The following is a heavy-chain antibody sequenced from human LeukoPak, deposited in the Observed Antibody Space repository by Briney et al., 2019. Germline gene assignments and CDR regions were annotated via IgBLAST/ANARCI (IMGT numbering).Heavy chain of an antibody. CDR2: ISSSSSYI. V-gene: IGHV3-21*01. Sequence: GGSLRLSCAASGFTFSSYSMNWVRQAPGKGLEWVSSISSSSSYIYYADSVKGRFTISRDNAKNSLYLQMNSLRAEDTAVYYCAKPYGSGVAEYFQHWGQGTLVTVSS. CDR3: AKPYGSGVAEYFQH. J-gene: IGHJ1*01. CDR1: GFTFSSYS. D-gene: IGHD3-10*01.